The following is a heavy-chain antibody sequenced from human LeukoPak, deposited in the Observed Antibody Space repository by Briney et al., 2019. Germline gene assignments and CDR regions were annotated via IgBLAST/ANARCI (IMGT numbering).Heavy chain of an antibody. J-gene: IGHJ4*02. V-gene: IGHV1-2*02. CDR2: INPNSGDT. Sequence: ASVKVSCKASGYTFTGYYLHWVRQAPGQGLEWMGWINPNSGDTHYAQKFQGRVTMTRDTSISTAYMELSRLRSDDTAFYYCARVAVCSSASCEIDYWGRGTLVTVSS. CDR3: ARVAVCSSASCEIDY. CDR1: GYTFTGYY. D-gene: IGHD2-2*01.